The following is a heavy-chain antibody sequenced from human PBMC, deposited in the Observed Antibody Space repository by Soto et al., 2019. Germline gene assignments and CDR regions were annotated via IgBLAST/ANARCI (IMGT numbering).Heavy chain of an antibody. D-gene: IGHD3-10*01. CDR1: GGSISSGGYY. V-gene: IGHV4-31*03. CDR3: AREPTGDYSSGSYYNVVSPGYFDY. J-gene: IGHJ4*02. Sequence: SETLSLTCTVSGGSISSGGYYWSWIRQHPGKGLEWIGYIYYSGSTYYNPSLKSRVTISVDTSKNQFSLKLSSVTAADTAVYYCAREPTGDYSSGSYYNVVSPGYFDYWGQGTLVTVSS. CDR2: IYYSGST.